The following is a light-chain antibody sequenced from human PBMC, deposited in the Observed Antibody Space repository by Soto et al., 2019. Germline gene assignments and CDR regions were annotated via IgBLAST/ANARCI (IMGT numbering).Light chain of an antibody. CDR2: GAS. Sequence: EIVLTQSPCTLSFSPWESATISCRASQSVSSSYLAWYQQKPGQAPRLLIYGASSRATGIPDRFSGSGSGTDVTLTISRLEPEDFAVYYCQQYGSSLQWTFGQGTKVDIK. J-gene: IGKJ1*01. V-gene: IGKV3-20*01. CDR3: QQYGSSLQWT. CDR1: QSVSSSY.